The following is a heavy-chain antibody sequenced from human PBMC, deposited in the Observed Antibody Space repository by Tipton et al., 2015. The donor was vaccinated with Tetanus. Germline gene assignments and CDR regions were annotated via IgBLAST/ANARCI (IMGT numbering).Heavy chain of an antibody. CDR3: ARAAGFLGLTHDF. V-gene: IGHV4-30-4*01. CDR1: GASFSSGDYY. J-gene: IGHJ4*02. D-gene: IGHD2/OR15-2a*01. Sequence: TLSLTCTVSGASFSSGDYYRSWIRKRPGKDLEWIGYIYQTGTTYYNPSLKGRVTISMDRSNTQFSLRLDSLTAADTAVYYCARAAGFLGLTHDFWDRGTLVSVSS. CDR2: IYQTGTT.